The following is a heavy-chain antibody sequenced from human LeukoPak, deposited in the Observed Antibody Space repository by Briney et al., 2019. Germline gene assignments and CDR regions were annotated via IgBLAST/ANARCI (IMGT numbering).Heavy chain of an antibody. V-gene: IGHV1-46*03. CDR1: GYTFTSNY. D-gene: IGHD3-3*01. J-gene: IGHJ3*02. CDR3: TRGVGVTIFEVGGQAFDI. Sequence: ASVKVSCKASGYTFTSNYMYWVRQAPGQGLEWMGIINPSGGTTRYAQKFQGRVTMTRDTSTSTLYMELSSLRSKDTAVYYCTRGVGVTIFEVGGQAFDIWGQGTMVTVSS. CDR2: INPSGGTT.